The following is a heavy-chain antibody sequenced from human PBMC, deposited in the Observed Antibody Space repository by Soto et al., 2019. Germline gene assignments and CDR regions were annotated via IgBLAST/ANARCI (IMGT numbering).Heavy chain of an antibody. J-gene: IGHJ6*02. CDR3: ARDRQLVPHYYYYYGMDV. CDR2: TYYRSKWYN. CDR1: VDSVSSNSAA. Sequence: PSQTLSLTCAISVDSVSSNSAAWNWIRQSPSRGLEWLGRTYYRSKWYNDYAVSVKSRITINPDTSKNQFSLQLNSVTPEDTAVYYCARDRQLVPHYYYYYGMDVWGQGTTVTVSS. V-gene: IGHV6-1*01. D-gene: IGHD6-6*01.